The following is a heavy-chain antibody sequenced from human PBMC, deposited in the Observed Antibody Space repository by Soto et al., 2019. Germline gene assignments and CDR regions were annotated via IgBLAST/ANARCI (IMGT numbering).Heavy chain of an antibody. CDR2: ISYDGSNK. CDR1: GFTFSSYG. CDR3: ASDLGYCSSTSCAGVDY. D-gene: IGHD2-2*01. J-gene: IGHJ4*02. V-gene: IGHV3-30*03. Sequence: QVQLVESGGGVVQPGRSLRLSCAASGFTFSSYGMHWVRQAPGKGLEWVAVISYDGSNKYYADSVKGRFTISRDNSKNTLYLQMNSLRAEDTAVYYCASDLGYCSSTSCAGVDYWGQGTLVTVSS.